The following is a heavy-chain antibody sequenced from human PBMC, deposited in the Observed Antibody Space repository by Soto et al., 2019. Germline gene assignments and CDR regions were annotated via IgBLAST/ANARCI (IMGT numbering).Heavy chain of an antibody. V-gene: IGHV3-23*01. CDR1: GFTFSSYA. J-gene: IGHJ4*02. CDR3: AKDVYYYGSGSYPPPGAFDY. Sequence: GGSLRLSCAASGFTFSSYAMSWVRQAPGKGLEWVSAISGSGGSTYYADSVKGRFTISRGSSKNTLYLQMNSLRAEDTAVYYCAKDVYYYGSGSYPPPGAFDYWGQGTLVTVSS. CDR2: ISGSGGST. D-gene: IGHD3-10*01.